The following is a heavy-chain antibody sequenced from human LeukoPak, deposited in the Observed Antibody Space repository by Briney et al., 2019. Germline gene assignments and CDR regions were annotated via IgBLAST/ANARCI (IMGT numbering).Heavy chain of an antibody. J-gene: IGHJ4*02. V-gene: IGHV5-51*01. D-gene: IGHD3-9*01. Sequence: GESLRISCQGSGYSFTTYWIGWVRQMPGKGLEWMGIIYPGDSDARYSPSFEGQATLPVDKSISTAYLQWSSLKASDTAVYYCARRGILRESLDYWGQGTLVTVSS. CDR1: GYSFTTYW. CDR3: ARRGILRESLDY. CDR2: IYPGDSDA.